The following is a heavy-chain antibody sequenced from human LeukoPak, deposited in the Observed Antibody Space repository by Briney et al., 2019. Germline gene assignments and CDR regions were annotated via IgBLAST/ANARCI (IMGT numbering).Heavy chain of an antibody. Sequence: PGGSLRLSCAASGFIFDDFTIHRVRQVPGKGLEWVALINWDGGSTYYADSVKGRFTISRDNSKNSLYLQMDSLTTEDNAFYYCAKGDVDSPMNFYHWGQGTLVTVSS. CDR1: GFIFDDFT. CDR2: INWDGGST. CDR3: AKGDVDSPMNFYH. D-gene: IGHD5-12*01. J-gene: IGHJ4*02. V-gene: IGHV3-43*01.